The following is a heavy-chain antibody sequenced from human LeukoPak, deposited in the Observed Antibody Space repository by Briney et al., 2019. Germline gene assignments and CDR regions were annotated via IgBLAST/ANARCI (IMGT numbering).Heavy chain of an antibody. V-gene: IGHV3-7*01. CDR2: IKKDGREK. CDR1: GFTFGGYG. Sequence: PGGSLRLSCAASGFTFGGYGIHWVRQGPGKGLEWVANIKKDGREKYYVDSVKGRFTISRDNAKNSLYLQMNSLRAEDTAVYYCARDLYRIVVVPHYFDYWGQGTLVTVSS. D-gene: IGHD3-22*01. CDR3: ARDLYRIVVVPHYFDY. J-gene: IGHJ4*02.